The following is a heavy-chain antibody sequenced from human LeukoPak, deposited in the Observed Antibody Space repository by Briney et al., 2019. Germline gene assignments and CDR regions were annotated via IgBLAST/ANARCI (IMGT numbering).Heavy chain of an antibody. CDR2: IHYTENT. Sequence: PSETLSLTCTVSGGSVTSGNYYWNWIRQPPGKGLEWIGYIHYTENTNYNPSLKSRITISVDTSKNQFSLKLTSVTAADTAVYYCARAAVGASRFDYWGQGTLVTVSS. D-gene: IGHD6-13*01. V-gene: IGHV4-61*01. CDR3: ARAAVGASRFDY. CDR1: GGSVTSGNYY. J-gene: IGHJ4*02.